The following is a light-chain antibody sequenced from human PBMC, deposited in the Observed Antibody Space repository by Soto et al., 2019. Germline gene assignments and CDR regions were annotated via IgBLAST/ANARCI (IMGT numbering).Light chain of an antibody. J-gene: IGKJ4*01. Sequence: IVMTQSRSTLSVSPEEGATLSCSASQGIGDTLAWYQQKPGQTPRLLIYDTSIRATGVPARFSGSRSGAEFTLTISSLQSEDFAVYYCQHYVTWPLTFGGGSKV. V-gene: IGKV3-15*01. CDR1: QGIGDT. CDR3: QHYVTWPLT. CDR2: DTS.